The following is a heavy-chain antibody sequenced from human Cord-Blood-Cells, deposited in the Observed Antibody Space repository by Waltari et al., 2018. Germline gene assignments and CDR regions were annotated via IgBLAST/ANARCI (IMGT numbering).Heavy chain of an antibody. V-gene: IGHV1-24*01. CDR1: GYTLTELS. J-gene: IGHJ4*02. CDR3: ATKVTLMVGTWMDY. Sequence: QVQLVQSGAEVKKPGASVKVSCKVSGYTLTELSMNWVRQAHGNGLEWMGGCAPEVGETIYAQKFQGRVTMTEDTTTGTAYMELSSLRSEDTAVYDCATKVTLMVGTWMDYWGQGTLVTVSS. CDR2: CAPEVGET. D-gene: IGHD2-15*01.